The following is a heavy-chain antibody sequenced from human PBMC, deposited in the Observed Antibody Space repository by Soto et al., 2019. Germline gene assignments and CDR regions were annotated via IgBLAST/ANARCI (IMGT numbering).Heavy chain of an antibody. CDR3: ARDASSIVVVPAATTDY. V-gene: IGHV3-21*01. CDR2: ISSSSSYI. J-gene: IGHJ4*02. D-gene: IGHD2-2*01. CDR1: GFTFSSYS. Sequence: GGSLRLSCAASGFTFSSYSMNWVRQAPGKGLEWVSSISSSSSYIYYADSVKGRFTISRDNAKNSLYLQMNSLRAEDTAVYYCARDASSIVVVPAATTDYWGQGTLVTVSS.